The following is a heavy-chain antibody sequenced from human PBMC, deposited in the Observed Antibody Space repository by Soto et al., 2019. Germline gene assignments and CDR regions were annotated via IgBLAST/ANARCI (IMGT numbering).Heavy chain of an antibody. CDR3: LGGIGYSYGYHAFDP. Sequence: PGGSLRLSCAASGFTFSYNILHWVRQSPGKGLEWLAFISADGDTKYYADSVKGRFTISRDNSKNTLYLQMNSLRREDTSVYYCLGGIGYSYGYHAFDPWGQGTMVTVSS. V-gene: IGHV3-30-3*01. CDR1: GFTFSYNI. J-gene: IGHJ3*01. D-gene: IGHD5-18*01. CDR2: ISADGDTK.